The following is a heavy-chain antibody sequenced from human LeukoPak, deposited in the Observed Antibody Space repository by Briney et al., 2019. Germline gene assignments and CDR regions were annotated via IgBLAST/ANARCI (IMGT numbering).Heavy chain of an antibody. CDR1: GGSFSGYY. J-gene: IGHJ4*02. Sequence: PSETLSLTCAVYGGSFSGYYWSWIRQPPGKGLEWIGEINHSGSTNYNPSLKSRVTISVDTAKNQFSLKLSSVTAADTAVYYCARTQRPDYSNFSDYWGQGTLVTVSS. V-gene: IGHV4-34*01. D-gene: IGHD4-11*01. CDR2: INHSGST. CDR3: ARTQRPDYSNFSDY.